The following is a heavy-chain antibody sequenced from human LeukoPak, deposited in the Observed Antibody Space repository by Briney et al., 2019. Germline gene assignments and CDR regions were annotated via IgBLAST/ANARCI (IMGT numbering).Heavy chain of an antibody. V-gene: IGHV3-66*02. CDR2: VYTGGNA. D-gene: IGHD3-3*01. J-gene: IGHJ6*02. CDR3: ATLPITVQDYYYGMDV. CDR1: GFIVSSNY. Sequence: GGSLRLSCAASGFIVSSNYMTWIRQAPGKGLEWVAVVYTGGNAHYAGSVKGRFTISRDKNTLYLQMNSLRREDTAVYYCATLPITVQDYYYGMDVWGQGITVTVSS.